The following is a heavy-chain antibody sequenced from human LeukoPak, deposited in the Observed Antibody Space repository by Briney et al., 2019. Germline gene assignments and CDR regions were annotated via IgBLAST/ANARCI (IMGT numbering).Heavy chain of an antibody. CDR2: IYPGDSYT. CDR1: GYHFTNYH. Sequence: GESLKISCKASGYHFTNYHIAWVRQMSGKGLEWMGTIYPGDSYTTYNSSLQGRITISVDKSINTAYLQWNSLRASDTAMYYCATTFGSSGWTFHYWGQGTLVTVSS. J-gene: IGHJ4*02. V-gene: IGHV5-51*01. CDR3: ATTFGSSGWTFHY. D-gene: IGHD6-19*01.